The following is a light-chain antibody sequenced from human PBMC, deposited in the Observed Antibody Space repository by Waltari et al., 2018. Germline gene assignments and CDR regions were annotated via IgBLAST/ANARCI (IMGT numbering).Light chain of an antibody. Sequence: DIVVTQSPASLAVSLAERATLFCMSCPIVHLPSTDKNYFKDYLAWYQQKPGQPPRLLFYWASTREPGVPDRFSGGGSGTDFTLTITNVQAEDVAVYYCQQYYSHPPTFGQGTKVEI. CDR2: WAS. CDR1: PIVHLPSTDKNY. J-gene: IGKJ1*01. V-gene: IGKV4-1*01. CDR3: QQYYSHPPT.